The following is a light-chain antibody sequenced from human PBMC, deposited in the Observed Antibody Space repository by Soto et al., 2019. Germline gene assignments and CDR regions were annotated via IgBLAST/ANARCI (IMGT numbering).Light chain of an antibody. CDR2: DAS. CDR3: QQYDNLPRWT. J-gene: IGKJ1*01. V-gene: IGKV1-33*01. Sequence: DIQMTQSPSSLSASVGDRVTITCQASQDISNYLNWYQQKPGKAPKLLIYDASTLETGVPSRFSGSGSGTDFTFTIISLQPEDIATYYCQQYDNLPRWTFGQGTKVEIK. CDR1: QDISNY.